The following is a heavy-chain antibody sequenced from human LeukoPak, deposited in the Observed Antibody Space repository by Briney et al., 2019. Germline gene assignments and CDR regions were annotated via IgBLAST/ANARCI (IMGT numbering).Heavy chain of an antibody. Sequence: PGGSLRLSRAASGFTFSSYWMSWVRQAPGKGLEWVANIKQDGSEKYYVDSVKGRFTISRDNAKNSLYLQMNSLRAEDTAVYYCASIIAAAGQDLDYWGQGTLVTVSS. J-gene: IGHJ4*02. D-gene: IGHD6-13*01. CDR2: IKQDGSEK. CDR1: GFTFSSYW. V-gene: IGHV3-7*01. CDR3: ASIIAAAGQDLDY.